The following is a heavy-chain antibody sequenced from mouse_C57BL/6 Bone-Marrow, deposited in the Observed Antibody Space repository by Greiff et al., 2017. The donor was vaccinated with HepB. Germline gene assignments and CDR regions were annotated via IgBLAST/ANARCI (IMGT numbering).Heavy chain of an antibody. J-gene: IGHJ1*03. CDR3: AREKGYYYGYFDV. D-gene: IGHD1-1*01. Sequence: EVHLVESGPGLVKPSQSLSLTCSVTGYSITSGYYWNWIRQFPGNKLEWMGYISYDGSNNYNPSLKNRISITRDTSKNQFFLKLNSVTTEDTATYYCAREKGYYYGYFDVWGTGTTVTVSS. CDR2: ISYDGSN. CDR1: GYSITSGYY. V-gene: IGHV3-6*01.